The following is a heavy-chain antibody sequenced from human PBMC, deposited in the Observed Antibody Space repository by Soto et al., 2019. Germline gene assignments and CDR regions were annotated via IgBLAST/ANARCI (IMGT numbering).Heavy chain of an antibody. CDR3: ARLFCSTTTCDSWFDP. J-gene: IGHJ5*02. Sequence: GESLKISCTGFGYTFTTFWVTWVRQMPGKGLEWMGRIDPRDSYVNYSPSFQGHVTISVGKSISTAYLQWGSLKASDTAMYYCARLFCSTTTCDSWFDPWGQGTLVTVSS. CDR2: IDPRDSYV. V-gene: IGHV5-10-1*01. D-gene: IGHD2-2*01. CDR1: GYTFTTFW.